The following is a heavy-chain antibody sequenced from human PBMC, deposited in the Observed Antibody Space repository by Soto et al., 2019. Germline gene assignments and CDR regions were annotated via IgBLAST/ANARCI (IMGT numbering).Heavy chain of an antibody. CDR1: GFTFSSYA. CDR2: ISGSGGST. CDR3: ARYQLKGMDV. V-gene: IGHV3-23*01. Sequence: EVQLLESGGGLVQPGGSLRLSCAASGFTFSSYAMSWVHQAPGKGLEWVSAISGSGGSTYYADSVKGRFTISRDNSKNTLYLQMNRVRVEDRAVYYCARYQLKGMDVWGQGTTVTVSS. J-gene: IGHJ6*02. D-gene: IGHD2-2*01.